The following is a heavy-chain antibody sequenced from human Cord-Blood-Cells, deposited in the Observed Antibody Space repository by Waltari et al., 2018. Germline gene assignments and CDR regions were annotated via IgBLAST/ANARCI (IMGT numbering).Heavy chain of an antibody. CDR2: INHSGST. D-gene: IGHD3-10*01. J-gene: IGHJ4*02. V-gene: IGHV4-34*01. CDR1: GGSFSGYY. Sequence: QVQLQQWGAGLLKPSETLSLTCAVYGGSFSGYYWSWIRQPPGKGLEWIGEINHSGSTNYNPSLKSRVTISVDTSKNQFSLKLSSVTAADTAVYYCARCGEYYGSGSSMDFDYWGQGTLVTVSS. CDR3: ARCGEYYGSGSSMDFDY.